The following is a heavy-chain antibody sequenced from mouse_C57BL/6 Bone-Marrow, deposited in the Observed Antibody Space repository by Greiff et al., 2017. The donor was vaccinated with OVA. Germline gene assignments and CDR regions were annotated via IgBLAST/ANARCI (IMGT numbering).Heavy chain of an antibody. CDR2: IYPRSGNT. CDR3: ARLGLSWFAY. Sequence: VQLQESGAELARPGASVKLSCKASGYTFTSYGISWVKQRTGQGLEWIGEIYPRSGNTYYNEKFKGKATLTADKSSSTAYMELRSLTSEDSAVYFCARLGLSWFAYWGQGTLVTVSA. V-gene: IGHV1-81*01. CDR1: GYTFTSYG. D-gene: IGHD4-1*01. J-gene: IGHJ3*01.